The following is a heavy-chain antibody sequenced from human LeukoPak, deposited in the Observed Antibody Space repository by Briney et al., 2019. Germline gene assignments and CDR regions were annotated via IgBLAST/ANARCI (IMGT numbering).Heavy chain of an antibody. J-gene: IGHJ6*02. CDR1: GGSISSSSYY. Sequence: SETLSLTCTVSGGSISSSSYYWGWLRQPPGKGLEWIGSIYHSGSTYYNPSLKSRVTISVDTSKNQFSLKLSSVTAADTAVYYCARDVGYYGMDVWGQGTTVTVSS. D-gene: IGHD1-26*01. V-gene: IGHV4-39*07. CDR2: IYHSGST. CDR3: ARDVGYYGMDV.